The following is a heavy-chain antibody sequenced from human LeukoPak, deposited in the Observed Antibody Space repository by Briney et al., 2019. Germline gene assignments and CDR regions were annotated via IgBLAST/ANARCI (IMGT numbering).Heavy chain of an antibody. V-gene: IGHV1-2*02. J-gene: IGHJ4*02. D-gene: IGHD3-22*01. CDR1: GYTFTGYY. Sequence: GASVKVSCKASGYTFTGYYMHWVRQAPGQGLEWMGWINPNSGGTNYAQKFQNRVTMTRDMSTSTVYMELSSLTSDDTAVFYCARSYYYDSNASPIWGFDYWGQGTLVTVSS. CDR3: ARSYYYDSNASPIWGFDY. CDR2: INPNSGGT.